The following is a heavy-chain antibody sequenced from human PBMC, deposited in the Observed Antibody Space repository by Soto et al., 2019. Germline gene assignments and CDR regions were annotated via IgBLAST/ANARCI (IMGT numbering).Heavy chain of an antibody. CDR1: GGTFSSYA. J-gene: IGHJ6*02. D-gene: IGHD6-13*01. CDR2: IIPIFGRA. CDR3: AREVDSSSWYIPDV. V-gene: IGHV1-69*06. Sequence: VNFSCNASGGTFSSYAISWVRQAPGQGREGMGGIIPIFGRANYAQKFQGRVTITADKSTSTAYMELSSLRSEDTAVYYCAREVDSSSWYIPDVWGQGTMFTVSS.